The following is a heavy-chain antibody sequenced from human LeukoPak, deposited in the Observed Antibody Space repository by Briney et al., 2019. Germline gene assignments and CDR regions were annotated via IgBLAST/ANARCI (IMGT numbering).Heavy chain of an antibody. CDR2: IDAGNGRT. J-gene: IGHJ4*02. CDR1: GYDFTKYA. V-gene: IGHV1-3*03. D-gene: IGHD3-22*01. CDR3: AREDFYDSGSNDY. Sequence: GASVKVSCKASGYDFTKYAVQWVRQAPGQRLEWMGWIDAGNGRTKYSQDFQGRVTITRNTSISTAYMELSSLRSEDTAVYYCAREDFYDSGSNDYWGQGTLVTVSS.